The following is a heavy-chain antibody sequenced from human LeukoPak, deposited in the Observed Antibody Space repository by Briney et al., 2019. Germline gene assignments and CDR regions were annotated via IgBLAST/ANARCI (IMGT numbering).Heavy chain of an antibody. CDR3: AREVPPLPPGYYYGMDV. V-gene: IGHV1-46*01. CDR2: INPSGGST. J-gene: IGHJ6*02. CDR1: GYTFTSYY. D-gene: IGHD2-15*01. Sequence: ASVKVSCKASGYTFTSYYMHWVRQAPGQGLEWMGIINPSGGSTSYAQKFQGRVTMTRDTSTSTVYMELSSLRSEDTAVYYCAREVPPLPPGYYYGMDVWGQGTTVTVSS.